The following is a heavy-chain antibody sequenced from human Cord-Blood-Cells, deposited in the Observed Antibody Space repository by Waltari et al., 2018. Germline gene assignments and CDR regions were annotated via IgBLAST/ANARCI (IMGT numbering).Heavy chain of an antibody. Sequence: EVQLVESGGGLVKHGGSLRLSCAASGFTFSNAWMSRVRQAPGKGLEWVGRIKSKTDGGTTDYAAPVKGRFTISRDDSKNTLYLQMNSLKTEDTAVYYCTTLHPTSIAAAGDYWGQGTLVIVSS. D-gene: IGHD6-13*01. J-gene: IGHJ4*02. CDR2: IKSKTDGGTT. CDR1: GFTFSNAW. V-gene: IGHV3-15*01. CDR3: TTLHPTSIAAAGDY.